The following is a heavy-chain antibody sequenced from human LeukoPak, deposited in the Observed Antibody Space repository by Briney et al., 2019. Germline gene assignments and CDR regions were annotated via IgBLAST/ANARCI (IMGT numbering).Heavy chain of an antibody. V-gene: IGHV1-8*01. CDR2: MNPNSGNT. J-gene: IGHJ4*02. Sequence: ASVKVSCKASGYTFTSYDINWVRQATGQGLEWMGWMNPNSGNTGYAQKFQGRVTMTRNTSISTAYMELSSLRSEDTAVYYCARALGIAAAGGGDYWGQGTLVTVSS. CDR1: GYTFTSYD. CDR3: ARALGIAAAGGGDY. D-gene: IGHD6-13*01.